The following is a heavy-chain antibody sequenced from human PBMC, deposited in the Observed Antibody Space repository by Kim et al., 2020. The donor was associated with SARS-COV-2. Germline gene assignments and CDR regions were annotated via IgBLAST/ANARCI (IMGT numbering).Heavy chain of an antibody. CDR3: ARLISADYDFWSGYYTDGPDAFYI. D-gene: IGHD3-3*01. J-gene: IGHJ3*02. V-gene: IGHV1-69*13. Sequence: SVKVSCKASGGTFSSYAISWVRQAPGQGLEWMGGIIPIFGTANYAQKFQGRVTITADESTSTAYMELSSLRSEDTAVYYCARLISADYDFWSGYYTDGPDAFYIWGQGTMVTVSS. CDR2: IIPIFGTA. CDR1: GGTFSSYA.